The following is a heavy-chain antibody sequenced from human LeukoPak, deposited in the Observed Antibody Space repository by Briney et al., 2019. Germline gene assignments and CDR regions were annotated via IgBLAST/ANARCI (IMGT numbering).Heavy chain of an antibody. Sequence: PSKTLSLTCAVSGYSITSGYYWGWIRQPPGKGLEWIGSMYHSGSTYYNPSLRSRVTISVDTSKNQFSLKLNSVTAADTAVYYCARVKGYYGSGSYPWFDPWGQGTLVTVSS. CDR2: MYHSGST. V-gene: IGHV4-38-2*01. J-gene: IGHJ5*02. CDR3: ARVKGYYGSGSYPWFDP. CDR1: GYSITSGYY. D-gene: IGHD3-10*01.